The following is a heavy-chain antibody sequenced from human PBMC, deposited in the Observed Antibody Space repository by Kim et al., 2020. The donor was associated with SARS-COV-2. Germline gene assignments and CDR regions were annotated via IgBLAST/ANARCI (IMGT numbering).Heavy chain of an antibody. CDR2: IWYDASNK. CDR1: GFTFSSYG. Sequence: GGSLRLSCAASGFTFSSYGMHWVRQAPGKGLEWVAVIWYDASNKNYADSVKGRFTISRDNSKNTLYLQLNSLRAEDTAVYYFARDGSVRIFGVVINYYYMDVWGKGTTVTVSS. V-gene: IGHV3-33*01. J-gene: IGHJ6*03. CDR3: ARDGSVRIFGVVINYYYMDV. D-gene: IGHD3-3*01.